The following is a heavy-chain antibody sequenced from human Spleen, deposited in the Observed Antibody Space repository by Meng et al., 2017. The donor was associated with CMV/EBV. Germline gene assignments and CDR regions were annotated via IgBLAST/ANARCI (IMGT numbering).Heavy chain of an antibody. CDR1: GYSITRDYY. CDR3: ARFGSPRAFDI. V-gene: IGHV4-38-2*02. J-gene: IGHJ3*02. CDR2: IYHRGTT. Sequence: SETLSLTCTVSGYSITRDYYWGWIRQPPGKGLEWIGSIYHRGTTYDNPPLKSRVIISIDTSKNQFSLNLTSVTAADTAMYFCARFGSPRAFDIWGQGTMVTVS. D-gene: IGHD3-10*01.